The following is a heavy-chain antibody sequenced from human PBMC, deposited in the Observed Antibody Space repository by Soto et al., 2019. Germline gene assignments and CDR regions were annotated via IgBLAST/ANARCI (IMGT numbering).Heavy chain of an antibody. Sequence: ASGKVSCKASGYTFTGYYMHWVRQAPGQGLEWMGWINPNSGGTNYAQKFQGWVTMTRDTSISTAYMELSRLRSDDTAVYYCASGRGGGDWNAFDIWGQGTMVTVSS. V-gene: IGHV1-2*04. CDR3: ASGRGGGDWNAFDI. CDR2: INPNSGGT. J-gene: IGHJ3*02. CDR1: GYTFTGYY. D-gene: IGHD2-21*02.